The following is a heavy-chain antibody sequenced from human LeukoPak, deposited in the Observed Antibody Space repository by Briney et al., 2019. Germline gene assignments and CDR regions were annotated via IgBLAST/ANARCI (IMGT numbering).Heavy chain of an antibody. CDR2: ISSSSTYI. D-gene: IGHD4/OR15-4a*01. Sequence: GGSLRLSCAASGFTFSSYSMNWVRQAPGKGLEWVSSISSSSTYIYYADSVKGRFTISRDNAKNSLYLQMNSLRAEDTAVYYCASLRGAAPSGYWGQGTLVTVSS. J-gene: IGHJ4*02. CDR3: ASLRGAAPSGY. V-gene: IGHV3-21*01. CDR1: GFTFSSYS.